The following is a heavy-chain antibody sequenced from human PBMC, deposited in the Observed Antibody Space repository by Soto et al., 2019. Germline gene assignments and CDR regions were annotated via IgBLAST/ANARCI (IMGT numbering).Heavy chain of an antibody. CDR2: IYYSGST. CDR1: GGSISSYY. D-gene: IGHD2-2*02. J-gene: IGHJ5*02. Sequence: QVQLQESGPGLVKPSETLSLTCTVSGGSISSYYWSWIRQPPGKGLEWIGYIYYSGSTNYNPSLTSRVTISVDTSKNQFSLKLSSVTAADTAVYYCARHGGKYCSSTSCYRWFDPWGQGTLVTVSS. V-gene: IGHV4-59*08. CDR3: ARHGGKYCSSTSCYRWFDP.